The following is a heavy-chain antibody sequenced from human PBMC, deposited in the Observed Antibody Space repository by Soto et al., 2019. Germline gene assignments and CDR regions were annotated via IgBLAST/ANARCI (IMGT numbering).Heavy chain of an antibody. CDR2: IRRKANSYAT. J-gene: IGHJ3*02. CDR3: TTGGDQGAFDI. CDR1: GFTFSGSA. V-gene: IGHV3-73*01. Sequence: GGSLRLSWAASGFTFSGSAMHWVRQASGKGLEWGGRIRRKANSYATAYAASVKGRFTITRDDSKNTEYLQMNSLKTEDTAVYYCTTGGDQGAFDIWGQGTMVTVSS. D-gene: IGHD2-21*01.